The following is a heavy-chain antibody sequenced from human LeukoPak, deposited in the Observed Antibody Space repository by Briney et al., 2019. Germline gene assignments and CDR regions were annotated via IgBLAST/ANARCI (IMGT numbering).Heavy chain of an antibody. CDR3: ARDSPGYGAYVS. J-gene: IGHJ1*01. D-gene: IGHD5-12*01. Sequence: GGSLRLSCAASGFTFSTYWMTWVRQAPGKGREWEANIKEDGSREYYVDSVKGRFTISRDNAKNSLYLQMDSLTAEDTAVYYCARDSPGYGAYVSWGQGTLVSVSS. V-gene: IGHV3-7*01. CDR2: IKEDGSRE. CDR1: GFTFSTYW.